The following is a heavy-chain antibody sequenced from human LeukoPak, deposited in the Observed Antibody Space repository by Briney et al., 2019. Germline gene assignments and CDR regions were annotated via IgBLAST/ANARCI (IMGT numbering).Heavy chain of an antibody. V-gene: IGHV3-7*01. CDR3: AREEKWELPEGGPDY. D-gene: IGHD1-26*01. CDR2: IKQDGSEK. CDR1: GFTFSSYG. Sequence: GGSLRLSCAASGFTFSSYGMHWVRQAPGKGLEWVANIKQDGSEKYYVDSVKGRFTISRDNAKNSLYLQMNSLRAEDTAVYYCAREEKWELPEGGPDYWGQGTLVTVSS. J-gene: IGHJ4*02.